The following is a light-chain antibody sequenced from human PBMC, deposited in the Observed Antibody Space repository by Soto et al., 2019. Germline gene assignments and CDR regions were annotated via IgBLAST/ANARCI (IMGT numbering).Light chain of an antibody. CDR3: AAWDDSLSGRWV. CDR2: RNN. CDR1: SSNIGSNY. V-gene: IGLV1-47*01. Sequence: QSVLTQPPSASGTPGQRVTISCSGSSSNIGSNYVYWYQQLPGTAPKLLIYRNNQRPSGVPDRFSGSKSGTSASLAISGLRSEDEAAYYCAAWDDSLSGRWVFGGGTKVTVL. J-gene: IGLJ3*02.